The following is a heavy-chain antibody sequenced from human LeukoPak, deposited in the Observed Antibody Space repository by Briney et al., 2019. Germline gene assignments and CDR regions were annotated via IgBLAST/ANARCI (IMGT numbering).Heavy chain of an antibody. D-gene: IGHD6-19*01. V-gene: IGHV3-7*01. Sequence: GGSLRLSCAASGFTFNYYWLSWVRQAPGKGLEWVANIKEDGSEKYYVDSVKGRFTISRDNAKNSLYLQMNSLRAEDTAVYYCGRDWGGGWSQNYWGQGTLVTVSS. CDR1: GFTFNYYW. CDR3: GRDWGGGWSQNY. CDR2: IKEDGSEK. J-gene: IGHJ4*02.